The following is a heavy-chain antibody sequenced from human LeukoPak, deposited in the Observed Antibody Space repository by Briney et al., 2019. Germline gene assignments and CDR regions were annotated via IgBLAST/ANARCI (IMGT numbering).Heavy chain of an antibody. CDR2: IWYDGSSK. J-gene: IGHJ4*02. CDR3: ARDFYGDHSGDY. CDR1: GFTFSSYG. V-gene: IGHV3-33*01. D-gene: IGHD4-17*01. Sequence: PGGSLRLSCAASGFTFSSYGMHWVRQAPGKGLEWVALIWYDGSSKHYADSVRGRFTISRDNSKNTLYLQMNSLRAEDTAVYYCARDFYGDHSGDYWGQGTLVTVSS.